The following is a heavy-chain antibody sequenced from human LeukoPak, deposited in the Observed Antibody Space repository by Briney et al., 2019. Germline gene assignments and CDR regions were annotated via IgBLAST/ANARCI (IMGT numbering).Heavy chain of an antibody. CDR2: IYYSGST. V-gene: IGHV4-39*01. CDR1: GGSISSSSYY. CDR3: ARQASGYGDLDP. J-gene: IGHJ5*02. D-gene: IGHD4-17*01. Sequence: SETLSLTXTVSGGSISSSSYYWGWIRQPPGKGLEWIGSIYYSGSTYYNPSLKSRVTISVDTSKNQFSLKLSSVTAADTAVYYCARQASGYGDLDPWGQGTLVTVSS.